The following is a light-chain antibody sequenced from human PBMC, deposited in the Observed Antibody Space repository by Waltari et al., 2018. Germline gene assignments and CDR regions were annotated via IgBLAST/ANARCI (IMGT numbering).Light chain of an antibody. Sequence: SALTQPASVSGSPGQSITISCPGTASDVGAYDFVSWYQQPPGKAPHLIIYEVSNRPSGISNRFSASKAGNTASLTISGLQDEDEADYYCSSYTTSSAPGVFGTGTRVTVL. CDR3: SSYTTSSAPGV. V-gene: IGLV2-14*01. J-gene: IGLJ1*01. CDR2: EVS. CDR1: ASDVGAYDF.